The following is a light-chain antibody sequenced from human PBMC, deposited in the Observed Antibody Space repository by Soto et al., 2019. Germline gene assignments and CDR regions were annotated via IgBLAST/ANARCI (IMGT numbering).Light chain of an antibody. CDR2: DAS. J-gene: IGKJ5*01. V-gene: IGKV3-20*01. CDR3: QQYNNWPPIT. CDR1: RSVSSAY. Sequence: GVMQSAGTVSLSQGDRATLSCRASRSVSSAYLAWYQQPPGQARRLIFYDASSRATGTPDRFSGSGSGTEFTLTTSSLQSADLAVYYCQQYNNWPPITFGQGTRLEI.